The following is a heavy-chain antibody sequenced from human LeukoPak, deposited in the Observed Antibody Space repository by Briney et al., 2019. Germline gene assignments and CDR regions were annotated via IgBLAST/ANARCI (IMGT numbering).Heavy chain of an antibody. CDR3: ARVPTVTFFDY. D-gene: IGHD4-17*01. Sequence: SETLSLTCTVSGGSISSSSYYWGWIRKPPGKGLAWIGSIYYSVSTYYNPSLKSRVTISVDTSKNQFSLKLSSVTAADTAVYYCARVPTVTFFDYWGQGTLVTVSS. J-gene: IGHJ4*02. V-gene: IGHV4-39*07. CDR1: GGSISSSSYY. CDR2: IYYSVST.